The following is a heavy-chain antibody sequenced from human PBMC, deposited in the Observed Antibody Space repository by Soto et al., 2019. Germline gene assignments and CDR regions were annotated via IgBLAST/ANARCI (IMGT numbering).Heavy chain of an antibody. V-gene: IGHV4-30-4*01. Sequence: ASETLSLTCTVSGASISSGDYFWSWIRQSPGKGLGWIGYIYDSGSSYYNPSLKSRVTMSVDTSKNQFSLKLRSVTAADTAVYYCAREKGYISGPKNFDYWGQGTLVTVSS. CDR3: AREKGYISGPKNFDY. CDR2: IYDSGSS. J-gene: IGHJ4*02. D-gene: IGHD5-12*01. CDR1: GASISSGDYF.